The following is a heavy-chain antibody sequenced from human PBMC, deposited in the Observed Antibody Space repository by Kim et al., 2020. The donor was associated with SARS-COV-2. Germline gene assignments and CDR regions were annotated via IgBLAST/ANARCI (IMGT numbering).Heavy chain of an antibody. CDR3: ARVAESRSMIVVEYHAFDI. Sequence: ASVKVSCKASGYTFTSYGISWVRQAPGQGLEWMGWISAYNGNTNYAQKLQGRVTMTTDTSTSTAYMEMRSLRSDDTAVYYCARVAESRSMIVVEYHAFDISGKGTMVTVSS. CDR1: GYTFTSYG. D-gene: IGHD3-22*01. J-gene: IGHJ3*02. V-gene: IGHV1-18*01. CDR2: ISAYNGNT.